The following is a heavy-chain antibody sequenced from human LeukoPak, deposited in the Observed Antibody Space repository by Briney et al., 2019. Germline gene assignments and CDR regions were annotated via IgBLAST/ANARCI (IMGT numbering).Heavy chain of an antibody. V-gene: IGHV4-59*01. CDR1: GGSIDSYY. D-gene: IGHD2-2*01. CDR3: ARVYQSAEYYFDG. CDR2: IYYTGST. J-gene: IGHJ4*02. Sequence: SETLSLTCTVSGGSIDSYYWSWIRQPPGKGLEWIGYIYYTGSTEYHPSLKSRVTISLDTSKNQFSLKLTSVTAADTAVYYCARVYQSAEYYFDGWGQGNLVSVSS.